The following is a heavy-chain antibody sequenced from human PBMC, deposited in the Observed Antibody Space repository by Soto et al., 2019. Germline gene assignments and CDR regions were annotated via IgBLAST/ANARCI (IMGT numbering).Heavy chain of an antibody. CDR1: GGSLSSYY. CDR2: IYNSGSN. D-gene: IGHD4-4*01. CDR3: ARSVLHDF. V-gene: IGHV4-59*01. J-gene: IGHJ4*02. Sequence: PSETLSLTCTVSGGSLSSYYWSWIRQPPGKGLEWIGYIYNSGSNNYNPSLKGRVTISVDTSKNQFSLKLTSVTPADTAVYYCARSVLHDFWGQGTLVNVSS.